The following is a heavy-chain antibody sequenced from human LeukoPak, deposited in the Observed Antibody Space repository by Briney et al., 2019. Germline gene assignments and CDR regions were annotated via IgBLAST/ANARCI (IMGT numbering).Heavy chain of an antibody. CDR1: GYTFTGYG. CDR3: AREASSSWPNWFDT. CDR2: ISPYNGNT. V-gene: IGHV1-18*01. D-gene: IGHD6-13*01. Sequence: ASVKVSCKASGYTFTGYGISWVRQAPGQGLEWMGWISPYNGNTKYPQKFQGRVTMTTDTSTSTTYMELRSLRLDDTAVYYCAREASSSWPNWFDTWGQGTLVTVSS. J-gene: IGHJ5*02.